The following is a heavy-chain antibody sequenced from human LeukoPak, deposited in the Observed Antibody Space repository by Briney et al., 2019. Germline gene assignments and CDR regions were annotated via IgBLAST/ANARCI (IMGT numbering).Heavy chain of an antibody. Sequence: SETLSLTCAVSGYSLSSGYYWGWIRQPPGKGLEWIGSIYHSGSTYYNPSLKSRVTISVDTSKNQFSLKLNSVTAADTAVYYCASGPYGSGGKIDYWGQGTLVTVSS. CDR2: IYHSGST. CDR1: GYSLSSGYY. J-gene: IGHJ4*02. D-gene: IGHD3-10*01. V-gene: IGHV4-38-2*01. CDR3: ASGPYGSGGKIDY.